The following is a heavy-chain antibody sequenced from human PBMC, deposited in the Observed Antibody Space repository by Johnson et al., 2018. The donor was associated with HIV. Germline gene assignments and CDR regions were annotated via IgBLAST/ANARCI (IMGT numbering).Heavy chain of an antibody. CDR1: GFTVGSNY. V-gene: IGHV3-66*01. CDR2: IYTGGST. J-gene: IGHJ3*02. Sequence: VQLVESGGGLVQPGGSLRLSCAASGFTVGSNYMSWVRQAPGKGLEWVSVIYTGGSTYYADSMKGRFTISRDTSKNTLYLQMNSLSAEDTALYYCARDKYGVPSGAFDIWGQGTMVSVSS. D-gene: IGHD4-17*01. CDR3: ARDKYGVPSGAFDI.